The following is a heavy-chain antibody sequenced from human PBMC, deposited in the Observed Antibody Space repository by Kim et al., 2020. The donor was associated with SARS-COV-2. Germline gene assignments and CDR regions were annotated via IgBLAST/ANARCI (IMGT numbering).Heavy chain of an antibody. J-gene: IGHJ6*02. CDR1: GFTVSSNY. V-gene: IGHV3-53*04. D-gene: IGHD4-17*01. CDR2: IYSGGST. Sequence: GGSLRLSCAASGFTVSSNYMSWVRQAPGKGLEWVSVIYSGGSTYYADSVKGRFTISRHNSKNTLYLQMNSLRAEDTAVYYCARAWTSEDDYGYSYYYYGMDVWGQGTTVTVSS. CDR3: ARAWTSEDDYGYSYYYYGMDV.